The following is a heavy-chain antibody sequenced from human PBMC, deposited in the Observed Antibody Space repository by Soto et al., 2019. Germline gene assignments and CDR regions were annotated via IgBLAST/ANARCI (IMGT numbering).Heavy chain of an antibody. CDR3: ARNCREEKGWTIRRIDY. CDR2: INPADSDI. Sequence: GESLKISCEASGYSFTSNWIGWVRQMPGKGLEWMGIINPADSDIKYSPSFQGQVTISADKSISTVYLQWSSLQASDTAMYYCARNCREEKGWTIRRIDYWGQGTLVTVSS. CDR1: GYSFTSNW. J-gene: IGHJ4*02. D-gene: IGHD2-15*01. V-gene: IGHV5-51*01.